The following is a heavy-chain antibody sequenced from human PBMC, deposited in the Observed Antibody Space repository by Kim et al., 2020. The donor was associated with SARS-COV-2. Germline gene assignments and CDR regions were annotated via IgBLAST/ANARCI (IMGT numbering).Heavy chain of an antibody. CDR1: GYTFTSYG. V-gene: IGHV1-18*01. J-gene: IGHJ4*02. CDR3: VRDKINQLLWFGELFSY. D-gene: IGHD3-10*01. CDR2: ISAYNGNT. Sequence: ASVKVSCKASGYTFTSYGISWVRQAPGQGLEWMGWISAYNGNTNYAQKLQGRVTMTTDTSTITAYMELRSLRSDDTAVYYCVRDKINQLLWFGELFSYWGQGTLVTVSS.